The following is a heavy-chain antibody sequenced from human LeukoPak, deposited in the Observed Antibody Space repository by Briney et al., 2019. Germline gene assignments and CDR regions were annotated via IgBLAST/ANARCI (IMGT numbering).Heavy chain of an antibody. CDR1: GGSIGSYY. CDR2: IYTSGGT. V-gene: IGHV4-4*07. J-gene: IGHJ4*02. Sequence: SETLSLTCTVSGGSIGSYYWSWIRQPAGKGLEWIGRIYTSGGTVYNPSLKSRVTMSVDTSKNQFSLRLSSVTAADTAVYYCARGVFYYDTSGRGYYFDYWGQGTLVTVSS. CDR3: ARGVFYYDTSGRGYYFDY. D-gene: IGHD3-22*01.